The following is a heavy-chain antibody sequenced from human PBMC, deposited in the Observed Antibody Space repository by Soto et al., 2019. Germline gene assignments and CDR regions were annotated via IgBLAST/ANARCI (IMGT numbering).Heavy chain of an antibody. CDR2: ISYDGSSK. J-gene: IGHJ4*02. D-gene: IGHD1-26*01. V-gene: IGHV3-30*18. Sequence: QVQLVESGGGVVQPGRSLRLSCAASGFSFSGFGMHWVRQSPGKGLEWMTVISYDGSSKYYADSVKGRFTISRDNSKNTLYLQMNSLRSDDTAVYYCAKDIVGGDIAGGYYIDSWGQGTQVTVSS. CDR3: AKDIVGGDIAGGYYIDS. CDR1: GFSFSGFG.